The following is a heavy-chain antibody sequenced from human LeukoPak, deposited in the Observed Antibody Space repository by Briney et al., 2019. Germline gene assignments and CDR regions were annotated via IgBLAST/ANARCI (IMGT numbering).Heavy chain of an antibody. V-gene: IGHV1-8*01. CDR2: MNPNSGNT. CDR3: ATVFLEWQRGYYYYYMDV. CDR1: GYTFTSYD. J-gene: IGHJ6*03. D-gene: IGHD3-3*01. Sequence: ASVKVSCKASGYTFTSYDINWVRQATGQGLEWMGWMNPNSGNTGYAQKFQGRVTITTDESTSTAYMELSSLRSEDTAVYYCATVFLEWQRGYYYYYMDVWGKGTTVTVSS.